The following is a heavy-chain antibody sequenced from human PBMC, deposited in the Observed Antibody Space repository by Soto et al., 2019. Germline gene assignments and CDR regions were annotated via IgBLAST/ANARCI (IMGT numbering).Heavy chain of an antibody. CDR1: GFTFSSYG. CDR3: AKDEGIVGATTLDY. J-gene: IGHJ4*02. D-gene: IGHD1-26*01. CDR2: ISYDGSNK. Sequence: QVQLVESGGGVVQPGRSLRLSCAASGFTFSSYGMHWVRQAPGKGLEWVAVISYDGSNKYYADSVKGRFTISRDKSKNTLYLQMNRLRTEDTAVYYCAKDEGIVGATTLDYWGQGTLVTVSS. V-gene: IGHV3-30*18.